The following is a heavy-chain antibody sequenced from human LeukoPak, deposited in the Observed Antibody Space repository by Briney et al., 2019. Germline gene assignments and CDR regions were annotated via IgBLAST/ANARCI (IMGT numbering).Heavy chain of an antibody. V-gene: IGHV5-51*01. CDR3: ASRYTGTLLGAYHM. J-gene: IGHJ3*01. CDR2: IYPGDSDV. D-gene: IGHD3-16*01. Sequence: GESLQISCQISGSTSFTYWIAWVRQRPGKGLEWMGVIYPGDSDVKYSPSFGDLVTISADKFTETAYLEWRSLRASDTAIYYCASRYTGTLLGAYHMWGEGTTVTVSS. CDR1: GSTSFTYW.